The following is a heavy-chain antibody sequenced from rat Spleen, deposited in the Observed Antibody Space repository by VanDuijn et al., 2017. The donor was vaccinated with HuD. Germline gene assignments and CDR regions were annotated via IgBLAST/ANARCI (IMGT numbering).Heavy chain of an antibody. V-gene: IGHV7-7*01. D-gene: IGHD5-1*01. CDR3: TTDELGGFDY. J-gene: IGHJ2*01. CDR1: GFTFTDFY. CDR2: IRNKGNGYTT. Sequence: EVKLLESGGGLAQPGGSMRLSCAASGFTFTDFYMNWIRQPAGKAPEWLGFIRNKGNGYTTEYNPSVKGRFTISRDNAKSTLYLQMDSLRSEDTATYYCTTDELGGFDYWGQGVMVTVSS.